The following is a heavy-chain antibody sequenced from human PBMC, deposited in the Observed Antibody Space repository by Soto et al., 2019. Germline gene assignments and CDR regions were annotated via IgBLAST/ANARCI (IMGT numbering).Heavy chain of an antibody. D-gene: IGHD2-15*01. CDR3: ARDRGSANPEHDKVVAATGFDY. CDR2: INPSGGST. Sequence: ASVKVSCKASGYTFTSYYMHWVRQAPGQGLEWMGIINPSGGSTSYAQKFQGRVTMTRDTSTSTVYMELSSLRSEDTAVYYCARDRGSANPEHDKVVAATGFDYWGQGTLVTVSS. V-gene: IGHV1-46*03. CDR1: GYTFTSYY. J-gene: IGHJ4*02.